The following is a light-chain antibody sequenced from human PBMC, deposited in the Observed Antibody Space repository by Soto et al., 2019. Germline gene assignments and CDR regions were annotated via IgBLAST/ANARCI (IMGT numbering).Light chain of an antibody. V-gene: IGKV1-5*01. Sequence: DIQMTQSPSTLSASVGDRVTITCRASQSISSWLAWYQQKPGKAPKLLIYDASSLESGVPSRFSGSGSGTEFTLTISSLQPDDFATYYCQQYKSYSPTVGGGTKVEIK. CDR3: QQYKSYSPT. CDR2: DAS. J-gene: IGKJ4*01. CDR1: QSISSW.